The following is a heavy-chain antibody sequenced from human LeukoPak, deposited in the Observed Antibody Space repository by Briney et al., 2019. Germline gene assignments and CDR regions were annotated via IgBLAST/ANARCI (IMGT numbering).Heavy chain of an antibody. CDR1: GFTFSGSA. CDR2: IRSTANGYAT. CDR3: AKDRDSSGRPTGSFDP. D-gene: IGHD6-19*01. J-gene: IGHJ5*02. V-gene: IGHV3-73*01. Sequence: GGSLRLSCAASGFTFSGSALHWVRQASGKGLEWVGRIRSTANGYATAYAASVKGRFTISRDDSKNTLYLQMNSLRAEDTAVYYCAKDRDSSGRPTGSFDPWGQGTLVTVSS.